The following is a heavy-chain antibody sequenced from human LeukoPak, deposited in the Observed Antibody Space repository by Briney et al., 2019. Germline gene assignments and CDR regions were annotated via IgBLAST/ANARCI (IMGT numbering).Heavy chain of an antibody. CDR3: ASSTAAGTGWGWFDP. Sequence: PSETLSLTCAVYGGSFSGYYWSWIRQPPGKGLEWIGEINHSGSTNYNPSLKSRVTISVDTSKNQFSLKLSSVTAADTAVYYCASSTAAGTGWGWFDPWGQGTLVTVSS. CDR2: INHSGST. V-gene: IGHV4-34*01. CDR1: GGSFSGYY. D-gene: IGHD6-13*01. J-gene: IGHJ5*02.